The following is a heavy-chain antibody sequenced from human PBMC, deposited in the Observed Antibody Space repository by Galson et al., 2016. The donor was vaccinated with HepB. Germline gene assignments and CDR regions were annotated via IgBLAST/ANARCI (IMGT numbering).Heavy chain of an antibody. CDR3: ARRGVAAARVWGY. D-gene: IGHD3-16*01. Sequence: SETLSLTCTVSGASISSNIYYWGWIRQPPGRGLEWIGSIYYSGSAHYNPSLKSRVTISVDTSKNQFSLKMTSVTAADTAVYYCARRGVAAARVWGYWGQGILVTVSS. V-gene: IGHV4-39*01. CDR1: GASISSNIYY. J-gene: IGHJ4*02. CDR2: IYYSGSA.